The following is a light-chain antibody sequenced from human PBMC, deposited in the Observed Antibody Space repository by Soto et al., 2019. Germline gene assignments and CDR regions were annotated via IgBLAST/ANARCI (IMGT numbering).Light chain of an antibody. Sequence: ALTQPASVSGSPGQSIAISCTGTSVDVGGFEYVSWYQQHPGKVPKLMIYDVNNRPSGVSNRFSGSKSGNTASLTISGLQAEDEADYFCSSYTSSNTYVFGTGTKVTVL. V-gene: IGLV2-14*03. J-gene: IGLJ1*01. CDR2: DVN. CDR3: SSYTSSNTYV. CDR1: SVDVGGFEY.